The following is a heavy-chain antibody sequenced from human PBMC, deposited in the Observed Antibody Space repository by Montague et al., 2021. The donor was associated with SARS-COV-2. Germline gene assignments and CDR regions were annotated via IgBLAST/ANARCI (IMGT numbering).Heavy chain of an antibody. CDR2: INHSGGA. D-gene: IGHD3-10*01. J-gene: IGHJ6*02. Sequence: SETLSLTCAVYGGSFSGYYWSWIRQPQGKGLEWIGEINHSGGANYNPSLKSRVTITVDTSKNQFSLKLSSVTAADTAVYYCARVCYDGSGTSLGMDVWGQGTTVTVSS. V-gene: IGHV4-34*01. CDR1: GGSFSGYY. CDR3: ARVCYDGSGTSLGMDV.